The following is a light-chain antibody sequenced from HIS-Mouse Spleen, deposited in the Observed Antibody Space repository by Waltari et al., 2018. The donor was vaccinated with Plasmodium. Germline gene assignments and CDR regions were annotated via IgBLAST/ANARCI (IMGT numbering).Light chain of an antibody. V-gene: IGKV1D-8*02. CDR1: HGISSY. Sequence: AIWMTHSPSLLSASTGDRVTISCRMRHGISSYLAWYQQKPGKAPERLIYPASTLQSGVPSRFSGSGSGTDFTLSISCLQSEDFATYYCQQYDSFPYTFGQGTKLEIK. J-gene: IGKJ2*01. CDR2: PAS. CDR3: QQYDSFPYT.